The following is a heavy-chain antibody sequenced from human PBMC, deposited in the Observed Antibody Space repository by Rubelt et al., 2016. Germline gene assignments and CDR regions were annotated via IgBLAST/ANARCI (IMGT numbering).Heavy chain of an antibody. CDR1: GFTFSTYR. J-gene: IGHJ4*02. CDR2: ITRDGTGT. D-gene: IGHD6-13*01. CDR3: ARDASSSRVDDFDC. V-gene: IGHV3-74*01. Sequence: EVQLVESGGGLVQPGGSLRLSCAASGFTFSTYRMHWVRQAPGKGLVWVSRITRDGTGTTYADSVKGRFTISRDNAKNTLYLQMNSLRAEDTAVYYCARDASSSRVDDFDCWGQGTLVTVSS.